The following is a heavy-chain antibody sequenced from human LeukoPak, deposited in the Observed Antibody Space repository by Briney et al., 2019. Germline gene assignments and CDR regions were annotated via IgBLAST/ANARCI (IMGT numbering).Heavy chain of an antibody. D-gene: IGHD5-18*01. CDR1: GGTFSSYA. CDR3: ARDPHPSYGQYLVDY. V-gene: IGHV1-69*05. J-gene: IGHJ4*02. Sequence: SVKVSCKASGGTFSSYAISWVRQAPGQGLEWMGRIIPIFGTANYAQKFQGRVTITTDESTSTACMELSSLRSEDTAVYYCARDPHPSYGQYLVDYWGQGTLVTVSS. CDR2: IIPIFGTA.